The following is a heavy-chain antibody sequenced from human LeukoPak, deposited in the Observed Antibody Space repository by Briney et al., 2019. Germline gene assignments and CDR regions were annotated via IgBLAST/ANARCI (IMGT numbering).Heavy chain of an antibody. CDR1: GYTFTSYG. CDR3: ARDLAHSGYYRLPSDY. Sequence: ASVKVSCKASGYTFTSYGISWVRQAPGQGLEWMGIINPSGGSTSYAQMFQGRVTMTRDMSTSTVYMELSSLRSEDTAVYYCARDLAHSGYYRLPSDYWGQGTLVTVSS. CDR2: INPSGGST. D-gene: IGHD3-22*01. V-gene: IGHV1-46*01. J-gene: IGHJ4*02.